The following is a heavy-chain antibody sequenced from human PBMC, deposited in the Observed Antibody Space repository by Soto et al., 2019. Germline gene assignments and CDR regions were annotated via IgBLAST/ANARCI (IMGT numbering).Heavy chain of an antibody. V-gene: IGHV3-23*01. CDR2: ISASGDGT. D-gene: IGHD4-17*01. CDR1: GFTFSSYA. J-gene: IGHJ4*02. CDR3: ARTTVTKSRDY. Sequence: EVQLLESGGGLVQPGGSLRLSCAASGFTFSSYAMSWVRQAPGKGLEYVSSISASGDGTYFADSVKGRFTISRDNSKNTLYLQMNSVRVEDTAVYYCARTTVTKSRDYWGQGTLVTVSS.